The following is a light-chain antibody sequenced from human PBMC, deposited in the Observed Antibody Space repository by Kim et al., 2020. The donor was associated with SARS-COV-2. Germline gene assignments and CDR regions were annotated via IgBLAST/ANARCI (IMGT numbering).Light chain of an antibody. V-gene: IGKV1-39*01. Sequence: SVGDRVTITCRASPSIGSYLNWYQQKQGKAPELLIYSASSLQRGVPSRFSGSGSGTDFTLTISSLQPEDCASYFCQQSFSSPPITFGQGTRLEIK. J-gene: IGKJ5*01. CDR2: SAS. CDR3: QQSFSSPPIT. CDR1: PSIGSY.